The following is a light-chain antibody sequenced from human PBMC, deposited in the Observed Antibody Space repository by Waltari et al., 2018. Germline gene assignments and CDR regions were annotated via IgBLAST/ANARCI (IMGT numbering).Light chain of an antibody. CDR1: GGSFATNY. Sequence: FILTQSHSVSESPGRTVTISCPGSGGSFATNYVQWYQQRPGSAPTTVIYADNQRPSGVPDRFSGSVDSSSNSASLTISGLQTEDEADYYCQSYDGDRSWVFGGGTKLTVL. CDR3: QSYDGDRSWV. V-gene: IGLV6-57*02. CDR2: ADN. J-gene: IGLJ3*02.